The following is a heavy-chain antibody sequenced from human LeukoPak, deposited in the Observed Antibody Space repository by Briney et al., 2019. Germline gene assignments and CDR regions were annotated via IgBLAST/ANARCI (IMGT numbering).Heavy chain of an antibody. CDR3: ARGHSEGYFDWFDP. V-gene: IGHV3-21*01. D-gene: IGHD6-13*01. Sequence: PGGSLRLSCAASGFTFSSYGMSWVRQAPGKGLEWVSAISGSGGCTYYTDSVKGRFTISRDNAKNSLYLQMNSLRAEDTAVYYCARGHSEGYFDWFDPWGQGTLVTVSS. J-gene: IGHJ5*02. CDR2: ISGSGGCT. CDR1: GFTFSSYG.